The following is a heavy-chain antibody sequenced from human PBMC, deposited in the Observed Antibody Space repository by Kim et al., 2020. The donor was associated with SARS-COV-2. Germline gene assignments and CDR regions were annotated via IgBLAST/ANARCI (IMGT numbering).Heavy chain of an antibody. CDR1: GGSISSYY. J-gene: IGHJ6*02. CDR2: IYYSGST. Sequence: SETLSLTCTVSGGSISSYYWSWIRQPPGKGLEWIGYIYYSGSTNYNPSLKSRVTISVDTSKNQFSLKLSSVTAADTAVYYCARGGLIVVPAAYGMDVWGQGTTVTVSS. D-gene: IGHD2-2*01. V-gene: IGHV4-59*01. CDR3: ARGGLIVVPAAYGMDV.